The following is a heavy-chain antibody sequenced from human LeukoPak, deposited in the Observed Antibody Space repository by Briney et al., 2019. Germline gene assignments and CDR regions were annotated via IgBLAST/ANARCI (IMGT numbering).Heavy chain of an antibody. CDR2: SKEDGTYT. D-gene: IGHD3-9*01. J-gene: IGHJ4*02. V-gene: IGHV3-74*01. Sequence: GQTLKPPRTASGIASSRERMHFSREAAAVKKKWVSRSKEDGTYTSYADSVKGRFTISRDNARNTVFLQMNSLRAEDTAVYYCARDFDMGVTPGDDFDFWGQGTLVTVSS. CDR3: ARDFDMGVTPGDDFDF. CDR1: GIASSRER.